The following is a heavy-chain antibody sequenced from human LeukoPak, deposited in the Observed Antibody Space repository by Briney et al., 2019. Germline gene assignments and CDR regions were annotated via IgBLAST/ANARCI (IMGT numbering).Heavy chain of an antibody. CDR1: GFTFSSYA. V-gene: IGHV3-23*01. CDR2: ISGSGGNT. CDR3: AKVGQNYDILTYYFDY. J-gene: IGHJ4*02. D-gene: IGHD3-9*01. Sequence: GGSLRLSCATSGFTFSSYAMSWVRQAPGKGLEWVSSISGSGGNTYYADSVKGRFTTSRDYSKNTLYLQMNSLRTEETAVYYCAKVGQNYDILTYYFDYWGQGTLVTVSS.